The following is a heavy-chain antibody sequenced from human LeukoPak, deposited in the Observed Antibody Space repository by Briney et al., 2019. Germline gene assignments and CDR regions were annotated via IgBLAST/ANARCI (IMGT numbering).Heavy chain of an antibody. J-gene: IGHJ5*02. Sequence: SETLSLTCTVSGGSISSYYWSWIRQPPGKGLEWIGHMYYSGSTNYNPSLKSRVTISVDTSKNQFSLKLTSVTAADTAVYYCARGGTTVTPGLLWFDPWGQGTLVTVSS. CDR1: GGSISSYY. CDR2: MYYSGST. V-gene: IGHV4-59*08. D-gene: IGHD4-17*01. CDR3: ARGGTTVTPGLLWFDP.